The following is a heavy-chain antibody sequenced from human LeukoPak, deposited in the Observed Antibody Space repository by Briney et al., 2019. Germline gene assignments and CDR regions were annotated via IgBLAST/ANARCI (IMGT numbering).Heavy chain of an antibody. CDR3: ARDLGGNSSHYYYYGMDV. J-gene: IGHJ6*02. V-gene: IGHV1-2*04. CDR1: GYAFTGYY. CDR2: INPNSGGT. Sequence: ASVKVSCKASGYAFTGYYMHWVRQAPGQGLEWMGWINPNSGGTNYAQKFQGWVTMTRDTSISTAYMELSRLRSADTAVYYCARDLGGNSSHYYYYGMDVWGQGTTVTVSS. D-gene: IGHD4-23*01.